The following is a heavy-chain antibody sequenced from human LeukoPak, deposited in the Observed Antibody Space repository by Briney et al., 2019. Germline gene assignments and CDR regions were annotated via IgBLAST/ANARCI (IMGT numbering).Heavy chain of an antibody. J-gene: IGHJ4*02. V-gene: IGHV4-4*02. Sequence: SGTLSLTCAVSGGSISSSNWWSWVRQPPGKGLEWIGEIYHSGSTNYNPSLKSRVTISVDKSKNQFSLKLNSVTAADTAVYYCARGNDYGDYGLDYWGQGTLVTVSS. D-gene: IGHD4-17*01. CDR3: ARGNDYGDYGLDY. CDR2: IYHSGST. CDR1: GGSISSSNW.